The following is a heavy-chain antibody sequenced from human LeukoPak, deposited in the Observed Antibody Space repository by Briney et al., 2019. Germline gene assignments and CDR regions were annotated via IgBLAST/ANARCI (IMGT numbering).Heavy chain of an antibody. D-gene: IGHD6-6*01. CDR1: GGSISSYY. Sequence: PSETLSLTCTVSGGSISSYYWSWIRQPPGKGLEWIGYIYYSGSTNYNPSLKSRVTISVDTSKNQFSLKLSSVTAADTAVYYCARGQPSDLDSSSSFDYWGQGTLVTVSS. CDR2: IYYSGST. J-gene: IGHJ4*02. V-gene: IGHV4-59*01. CDR3: ARGQPSDLDSSSSFDY.